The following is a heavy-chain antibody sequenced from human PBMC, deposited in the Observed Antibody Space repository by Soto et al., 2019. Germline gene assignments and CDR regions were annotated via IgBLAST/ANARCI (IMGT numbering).Heavy chain of an antibody. CDR2: IIPIFGTA. V-gene: IGHV1-69*13. CDR3: ARDRCNYGERYFDY. CDR1: GGTFSSYA. D-gene: IGHD4-17*01. J-gene: IGHJ4*02. Sequence: ASVKVSCKASGGTFSSYAISWVRQAPGQGLEWMGGIIPIFGTANYAQKFQGRVTITADESTSTAYMELSSLRSEDTAVYYCARDRCNYGERYFDYWGQGTLVTVSS.